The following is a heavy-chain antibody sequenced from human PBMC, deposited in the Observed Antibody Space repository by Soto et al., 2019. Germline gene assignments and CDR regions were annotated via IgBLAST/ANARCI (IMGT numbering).Heavy chain of an antibody. CDR1: GGTFSSYA. J-gene: IGHJ6*02. CDR2: IIPIFGTA. Sequence: ASVKVSCKASGGTFSSYAISWVRQAPGQGLEWMGGIIPIFGTANYAQKFQGRVTITADESTSTAYMELSSLRSEDTAVYYCARTQDYDYVWGSYRWYYYYYGMDVWGQGTTVTVSS. D-gene: IGHD3-16*02. CDR3: ARTQDYDYVWGSYRWYYYYYGMDV. V-gene: IGHV1-69*13.